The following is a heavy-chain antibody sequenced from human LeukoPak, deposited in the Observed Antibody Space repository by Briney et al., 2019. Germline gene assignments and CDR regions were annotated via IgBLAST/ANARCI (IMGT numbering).Heavy chain of an antibody. CDR1: GGTFSSYA. Sequence: SVKVSCKASGGTFSSYAISWVRQAPGQGLEWMGGIIPIFGTANYAQKFQGRVTITADESTSTAYMELSSLRSEDTAVYYCARTWLEQLVPDYWGQGTLVTVSP. CDR3: ARTWLEQLVPDY. D-gene: IGHD6-6*01. J-gene: IGHJ4*02. CDR2: IIPIFGTA. V-gene: IGHV1-69*13.